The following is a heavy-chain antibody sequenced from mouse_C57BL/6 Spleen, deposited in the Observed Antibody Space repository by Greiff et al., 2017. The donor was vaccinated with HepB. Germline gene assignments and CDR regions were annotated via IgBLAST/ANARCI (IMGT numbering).Heavy chain of an antibody. J-gene: IGHJ1*03. Sequence: QVQLQQPGAELVKPGASVKLSCKASGYTFTSYWMHWVKQRPGQGLEWIGMIHPNSGSTNYNEKFKSKATLTVDKSSSTAYMQLSSLTSEDSAVYYCASLYYYGSSWGYFDVWGTGTTVTVSS. CDR2: IHPNSGST. V-gene: IGHV1-64*01. CDR1: GYTFTSYW. CDR3: ASLYYYGSSWGYFDV. D-gene: IGHD1-1*01.